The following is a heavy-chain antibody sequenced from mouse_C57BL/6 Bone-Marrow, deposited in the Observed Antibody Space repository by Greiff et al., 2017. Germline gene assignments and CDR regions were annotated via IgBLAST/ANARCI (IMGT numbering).Heavy chain of an antibody. CDR2: IDPSDSYT. D-gene: IGHD2-5*01. V-gene: IGHV1-69*01. CDR1: GYTFTSYW. Sequence: QVQLQQPGAELVMPGASVKLSCKASGYTFTSYWMHWVKQRPGQGLEWIGEIDPSDSYTNYTQKFKGKSTLTGDKSSSTAYMQLSSLTSEDSAVYYCARPTLYYSKGYFDVWGTGTTVTVSS. CDR3: ARPTLYYSKGYFDV. J-gene: IGHJ1*03.